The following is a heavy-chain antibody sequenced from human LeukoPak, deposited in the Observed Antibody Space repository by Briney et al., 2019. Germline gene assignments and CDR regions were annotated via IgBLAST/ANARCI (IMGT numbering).Heavy chain of an antibody. CDR1: GGSISSGSYY. D-gene: IGHD3-10*01. CDR2: IYTSGST. J-gene: IGHJ5*02. V-gene: IGHV4-61*02. CDR3: ASLGVFSYWFDP. Sequence: PSQTLSLTCTVSGGSISSGSYYWSWIRQPAGKGLEWIGRIYTSGSTNYNPSLKSRVTISVDTSKNQFSLKLSSVTAADTAVYYCASLGVFSYWFDPWGQGTLVTVSS.